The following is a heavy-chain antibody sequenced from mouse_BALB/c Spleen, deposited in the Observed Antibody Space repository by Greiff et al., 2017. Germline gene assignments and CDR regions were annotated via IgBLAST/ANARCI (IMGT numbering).Heavy chain of an antibody. CDR1: GFTFSSYT. D-gene: IGHD2-4*01. V-gene: IGHV5-9*03. CDR3: ARFYDYAFDY. CDR2: ISSGGGNT. Sequence: DVMLVESGGGLVKPGGSLKLSCAASGFTFSSYTMSWVRQTPEKRLEWVATISSGGGNTYYPDSVKGRFTISRDNAKNNLYLQMSSLRSEDTALYYCARFYDYAFDYWGQGTTLTVSS. J-gene: IGHJ2*01.